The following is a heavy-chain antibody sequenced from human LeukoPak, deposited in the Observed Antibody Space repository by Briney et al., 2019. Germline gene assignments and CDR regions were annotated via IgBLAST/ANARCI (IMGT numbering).Heavy chain of an antibody. CDR3: ARHPYSGSYHFDY. D-gene: IGHD1-26*01. CDR2: IYASGST. CDR1: GFTVSSKY. J-gene: IGHJ4*02. Sequence: PGGSLRLSCAASGFTVSSKYLTWVRQAPGKGLEWVSLIYASGSTTYADSVKGRFIISRDNSRNTLYLQMNSLRAEDTAVYYCARHPYSGSYHFDYWGQGTLVTVSS. V-gene: IGHV3-53*01.